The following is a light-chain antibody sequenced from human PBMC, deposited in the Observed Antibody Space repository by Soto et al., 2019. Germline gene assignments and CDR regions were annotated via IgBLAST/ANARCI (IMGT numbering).Light chain of an antibody. V-gene: IGKV3-15*01. CDR2: RAS. Sequence: IVMTQSPDTLTVSPGETVTLSCRASQSLSDNLAWYQQKTGQPPRLLIFRASTRASGIPARFSGGGSGKEFTLTISRLQSEDFAVYYCHQRQSWPWPFGKGSKV. CDR1: QSLSDN. CDR3: HQRQSWPWP. J-gene: IGKJ1*01.